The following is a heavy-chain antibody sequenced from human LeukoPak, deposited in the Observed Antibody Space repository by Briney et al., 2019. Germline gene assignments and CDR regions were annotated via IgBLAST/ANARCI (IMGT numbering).Heavy chain of an antibody. V-gene: IGHV4-59*08. CDR2: IHNRGST. J-gene: IGHJ4*02. D-gene: IGHD3-10*01. CDR3: ARHANSYGSQTSPLDY. CDR1: GDSISPYF. Sequence: PSETLSLTCTVSGDSISPYFWSWLRQPPGKGLEWIAYIHNRGSTNYNPSLNSRLTISIDVSKSQVSLKLTSVTAADTAVYYCARHANSYGSQTSPLDYWGQGTLVTVSS.